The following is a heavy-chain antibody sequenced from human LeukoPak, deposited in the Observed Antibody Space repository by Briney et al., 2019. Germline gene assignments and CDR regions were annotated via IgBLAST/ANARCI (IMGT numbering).Heavy chain of an antibody. Sequence: ASVKVSCKASGYTFTGYYMHWVRQAPGQGLEWMGWINPNSGGTNYAQKFQGRVTISADTSKNQFSLKLSSVTAADTAVYYCARPRFYYMYSSGWSGGFDYWGQGTLVTVSS. V-gene: IGHV1-2*02. J-gene: IGHJ4*02. CDR1: GYTFTGYY. CDR2: INPNSGGT. D-gene: IGHD6-19*01. CDR3: ARPRFYYMYSSGWSGGFDY.